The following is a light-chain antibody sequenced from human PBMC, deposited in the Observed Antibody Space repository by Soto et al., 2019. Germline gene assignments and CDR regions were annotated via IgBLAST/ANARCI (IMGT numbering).Light chain of an antibody. Sequence: EIVMTQSPATLSASPGERATLSCRASQSVSNNLAWYHQKPGQAPRLLIYGASTRATGIPARFSGSGSGTEFTLTISSLQPEDFAVYYGQQYNNWWTFGQGTKVEIK. J-gene: IGKJ1*01. CDR3: QQYNNWWT. CDR2: GAS. CDR1: QSVSNN. V-gene: IGKV3-15*01.